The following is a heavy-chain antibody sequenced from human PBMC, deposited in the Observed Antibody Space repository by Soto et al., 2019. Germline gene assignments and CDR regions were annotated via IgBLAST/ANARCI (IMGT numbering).Heavy chain of an antibody. D-gene: IGHD5-12*01. J-gene: IGHJ4*02. V-gene: IGHV3-23*01. Sequence: GGSLRLSCAASGFTFSSYAMSWVRQAPGKGLEWVSAISGSGGSTYYADSVKGRFTISRDNSKNTLHLQMNSLRAEDTAVYYCAKAEFMAKGALFDYWGQGTLVTVSS. CDR3: AKAEFMAKGALFDY. CDR1: GFTFSSYA. CDR2: ISGSGGST.